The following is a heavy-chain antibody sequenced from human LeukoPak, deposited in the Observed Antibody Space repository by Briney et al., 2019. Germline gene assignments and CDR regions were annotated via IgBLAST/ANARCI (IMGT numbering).Heavy chain of an antibody. Sequence: GGSLRLSCAASGFTFSNHWMHWIRQAPGKGLVWVSRISGDGSGTSYADSVKGRFTISRDNAKNTLYLQMNSLRAEATAVYYCASRVRSTGWYIFDFWGQGTLVTVSS. CDR1: GFTFSNHW. J-gene: IGHJ4*02. V-gene: IGHV3-74*01. D-gene: IGHD6-19*01. CDR2: ISGDGSGT. CDR3: ASRVRSTGWYIFDF.